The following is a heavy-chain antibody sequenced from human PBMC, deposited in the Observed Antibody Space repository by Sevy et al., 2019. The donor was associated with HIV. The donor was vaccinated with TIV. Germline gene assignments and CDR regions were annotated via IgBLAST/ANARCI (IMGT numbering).Heavy chain of an antibody. CDR2: ISAYNGNT. J-gene: IGHJ4*02. CDR3: ARVLTVRGSFGY. CDR1: GYTFTSYG. D-gene: IGHD4-4*01. Sequence: ASVKVSCKASGYTFTSYGIIWVRQAPGQGLEWMGWISAYNGNTNYAQKLQGRVTMTTDTSTSTAYMELRSLRSDDTAVYYCARVLTVRGSFGYWGQGTLVTVSS. V-gene: IGHV1-18*01.